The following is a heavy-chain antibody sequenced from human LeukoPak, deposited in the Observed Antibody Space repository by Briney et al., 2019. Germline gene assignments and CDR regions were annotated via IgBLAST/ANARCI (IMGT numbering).Heavy chain of an antibody. V-gene: IGHV4-34*01. J-gene: IGHJ4*02. Sequence: PSETLSLTCAVYGGSFSGYYWSWIRQPPGEGLEWIGEINHSGSTNYNPSLKSRVTISVDTSKNQFSLKLSSVTAADTAVYYCAREDLRFHFDYWGQGTLVTVSS. CDR2: INHSGST. CDR1: GGSFSGYY. D-gene: IGHD2-15*01. CDR3: AREDLRFHFDY.